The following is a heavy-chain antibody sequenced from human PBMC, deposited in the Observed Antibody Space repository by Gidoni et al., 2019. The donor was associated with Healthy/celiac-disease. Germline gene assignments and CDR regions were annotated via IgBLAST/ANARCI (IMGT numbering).Heavy chain of an antibody. CDR1: GGYISSSSYY. V-gene: IGHV4-39*07. J-gene: IGHJ4*02. D-gene: IGHD6-13*01. CDR2: TYSSRST. CDR3: VRGVSAAGTFFDY. Sequence: QLQLQESGPGLVKPSETLSLTCTVSGGYISSSSYYWGWIRQPQGKGLEWIGSTYSSRSTYYTPSLKSRVTISVDTAKNQFSLKLSAVTAADTAVYYCVRGVSAAGTFFDYWGQGTLVTVSS.